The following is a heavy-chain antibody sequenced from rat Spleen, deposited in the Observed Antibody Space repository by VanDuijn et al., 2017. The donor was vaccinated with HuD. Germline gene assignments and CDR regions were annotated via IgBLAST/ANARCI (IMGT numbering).Heavy chain of an antibody. D-gene: IGHD1-5*01. CDR1: GFTFSDYG. J-gene: IGHJ2*01. CDR2: ISYGDSSGHSGT. V-gene: IGHV5-29*01. CDR3: ARLRYNPFDS. Sequence: EVQLVESGGGLVQPGSPLKLSCAASGFTFSDYGVAWVRQAPTAGLEWVATISYGDSSGHSGTYYRDSVKGRFTISRDNAKSSLYLQMDGLRSEDTATYYCARLRYNPFDSWGQGVMVTVSS.